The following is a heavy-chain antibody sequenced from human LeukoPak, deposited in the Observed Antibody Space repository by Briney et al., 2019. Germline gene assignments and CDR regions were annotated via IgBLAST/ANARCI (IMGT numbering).Heavy chain of an antibody. V-gene: IGHV3-21*01. D-gene: IGHD1-26*01. CDR3: ARDFFGGSYQPFDY. CDR2: ITSSSSYI. Sequence: GGSLRLSCAASGFTFSSYTMNWVRQAPGKGLEWVSSITSSSSYIYYADSVKGRFTISRDNAKNSLYLQMNSLRAEDTAVYYCARDFFGGSYQPFDYWGQGTLVTVSS. CDR1: GFTFSSYT. J-gene: IGHJ4*02.